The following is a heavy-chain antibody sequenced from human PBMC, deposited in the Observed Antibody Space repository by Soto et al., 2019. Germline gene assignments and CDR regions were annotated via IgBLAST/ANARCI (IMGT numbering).Heavy chain of an antibody. CDR3: VGYGPRDGYNILGAFDI. D-gene: IGHD3-3*01. Sequence: EVQLLESGGGLVQPGGSLRLSCAASGLTFSSYAMSSVRQAPGKGLEWVSGISGGGGTTYYADSVKGRFTISRDNSKNTLYTQVNRLRAEDTTVYYCVGYGPRDGYNILGAFDIGGQGTMVTVSS. J-gene: IGHJ3*02. CDR1: GLTFSSYA. V-gene: IGHV3-23*01. CDR2: ISGGGGTT.